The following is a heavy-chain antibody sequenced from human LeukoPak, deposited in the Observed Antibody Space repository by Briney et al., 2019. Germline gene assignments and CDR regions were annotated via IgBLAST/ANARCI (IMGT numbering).Heavy chain of an antibody. J-gene: IGHJ4*02. CDR2: ISWNSGSI. CDR1: GFTFDDYA. CDR3: ARDLSGVDY. D-gene: IGHD3-10*01. Sequence: GRSLRLSCAASGFTFDDYAMHWVRQAPGKGLEWVSGISWNSGSIGYADSVKGRFTISRDNSENTLYLQMNSLRAEDTAVYYCARDLSGVDYWGQGTLVTVSS. V-gene: IGHV3-9*01.